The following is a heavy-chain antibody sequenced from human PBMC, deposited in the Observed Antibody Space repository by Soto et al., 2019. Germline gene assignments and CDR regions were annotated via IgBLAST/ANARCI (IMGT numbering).Heavy chain of an antibody. J-gene: IGHJ6*03. D-gene: IGHD6-19*01. Sequence: VQLMESGGCLVKPGGSLRLSCEASGFTLSDYYMTWIRQAPGKGLEWISYISSSATIIYYADSVKGRFTISRDNAKTSLYLQMNSLRADDTAVYYCARAVKQWLVGGDYYYYYMDVWGKGTTVTVSS. CDR3: ARAVKQWLVGGDYYYYYMDV. V-gene: IGHV3-11*01. CDR2: ISSSATII. CDR1: GFTLSDYY.